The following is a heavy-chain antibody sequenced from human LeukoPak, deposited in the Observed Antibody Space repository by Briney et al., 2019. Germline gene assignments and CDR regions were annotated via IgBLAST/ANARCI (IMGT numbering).Heavy chain of an antibody. Sequence: ASVSVSCKASGYTFTGYYMHWVRQAPGQGLEWMGWINPNSGGTNYAQKSQGKSTMTRDTSISTAYMELSRLRPDDTAVYYCARVWDDSSAKEGFDPWGPESPGTVSS. CDR2: INPNSGGT. D-gene: IGHD3-22*01. CDR1: GYTFTGYY. J-gene: IGHJ5*02. CDR3: ARVWDDSSAKEGFDP. V-gene: IGHV1-2*02.